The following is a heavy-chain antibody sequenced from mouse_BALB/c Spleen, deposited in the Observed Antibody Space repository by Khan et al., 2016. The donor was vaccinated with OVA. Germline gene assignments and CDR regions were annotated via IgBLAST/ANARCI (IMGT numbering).Heavy chain of an antibody. V-gene: IGHV1S136*01. Sequence: VQLQQPGPELVEPGASVKMSCKASGYTFTNYVMHWVKQKPGQGLEWIGYINPYNAGTRYNEKFKGKATLTSDISSTTAYRELSSLTSEDSAVYYCAREASSWDFSFPYWGQGTLVTVSA. J-gene: IGHJ3*01. D-gene: IGHD4-1*01. CDR1: GYTFTNYV. CDR3: AREASSWDFSFPY. CDR2: INPYNAGT.